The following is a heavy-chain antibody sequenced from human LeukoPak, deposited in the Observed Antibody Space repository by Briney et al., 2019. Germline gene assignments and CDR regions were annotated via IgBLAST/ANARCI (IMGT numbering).Heavy chain of an antibody. V-gene: IGHV4-61*01. CDR3: AREPQFSYGYDY. J-gene: IGHJ4*02. CDR2: IYYSGST. Sequence: SETLSLTCTVSGGSVSSGSYYWSWIRQPPGKGLEWIGYIYYSGSTNYNPSLKSRVTISVDTSKNQFSLKLSSVTAADTAVHYCAREPQFSYGYDYWGQGTLVTVSS. D-gene: IGHD5-18*01. CDR1: GGSVSSGSYY.